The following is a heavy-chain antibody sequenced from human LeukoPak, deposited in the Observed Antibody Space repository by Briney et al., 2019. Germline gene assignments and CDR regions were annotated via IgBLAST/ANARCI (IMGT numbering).Heavy chain of an antibody. CDR3: ARAALDIVGVDY. CDR2: IYYSGST. CDR1: GGSISSGDYY. J-gene: IGHJ4*02. V-gene: IGHV4-30-4*08. D-gene: IGHD5-12*01. Sequence: SETLSLTCSVSGGSISSGDYYWSWIRQPPGKGLEWIGYIYYSGSTYYNPSLKSRVTISVDTSKNQFSLKLSSVTAADTAVYYCARAALDIVGVDYWGQGTLVTVSS.